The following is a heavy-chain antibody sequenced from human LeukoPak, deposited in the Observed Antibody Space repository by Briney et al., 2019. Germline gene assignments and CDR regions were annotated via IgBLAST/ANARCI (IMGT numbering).Heavy chain of an antibody. D-gene: IGHD2-2*01. Sequence: GGSLRLSCAASGFTFSSYSMNWVRQAPGKGLEWVSSISSSSSYIYYADSVKGRFTISRDNAKNSLYLQMNSLRAEDTAVYYCARFCQLLKTDAFDIWGQGTMVTVSS. CDR3: ARFCQLLKTDAFDI. CDR1: GFTFSSYS. J-gene: IGHJ3*02. V-gene: IGHV3-21*01. CDR2: ISSSSSYI.